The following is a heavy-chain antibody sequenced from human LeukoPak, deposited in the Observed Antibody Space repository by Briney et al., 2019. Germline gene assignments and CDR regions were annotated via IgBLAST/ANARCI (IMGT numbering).Heavy chain of an antibody. CDR2: IWYDGSNK. D-gene: IGHD1-1*01. CDR3: AKTRNQQEMATAYFDY. Sequence: GRSLRLSCAASGFTLNYYGMHWVRQAPGKGLEWVAVIWYDGSNKYYADSVKGRFTISRDNARHTLYLQMNNLRAEDTAVYFCAKTRNQQEMATAYFDYWGQGTLVTVSS. J-gene: IGHJ4*02. CDR1: GFTLNYYG. V-gene: IGHV3-33*06.